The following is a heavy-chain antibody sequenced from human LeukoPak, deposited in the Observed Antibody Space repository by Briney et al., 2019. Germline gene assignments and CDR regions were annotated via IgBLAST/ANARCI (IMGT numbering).Heavy chain of an antibody. CDR2: IYSGGSA. Sequence: GGSLRLSCAASGFTVSSNYMSWVRQAPGKGLEWVSVIYSGGSAYYADSVKGRFTISRDNSKNTLYLQMNSLRAEDTAVYYCARGDSSGYHLHYFDYWGQGTLVTVSS. CDR1: GFTVSSNY. D-gene: IGHD3-22*01. CDR3: ARGDSSGYHLHYFDY. J-gene: IGHJ4*02. V-gene: IGHV3-53*01.